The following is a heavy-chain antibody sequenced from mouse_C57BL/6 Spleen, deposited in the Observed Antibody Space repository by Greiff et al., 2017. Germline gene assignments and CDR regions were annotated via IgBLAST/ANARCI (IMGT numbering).Heavy chain of an antibody. Sequence: QVQLQQSGPELVKPGASVQISCKASGYAFSSSWMNWVKQRPGKGLEWIGRIYPGDGDTNYNGKFKGKATLTADKSSSTAYMQLSSLTSEDSAVYICARGGQGDYWGQGTTLTVSS. V-gene: IGHV1-82*01. CDR3: ARGGQGDY. CDR2: IYPGDGDT. CDR1: GYAFSSSW. J-gene: IGHJ2*01. D-gene: IGHD3-3*01.